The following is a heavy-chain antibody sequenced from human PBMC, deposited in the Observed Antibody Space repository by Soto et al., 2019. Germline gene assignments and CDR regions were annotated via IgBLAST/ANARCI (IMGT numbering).Heavy chain of an antibody. CDR1: GFIFENHA. D-gene: IGHD3-22*01. CDR2: LSYDGTKQ. CDR3: AKDDTSGYYYIDY. J-gene: IGHJ4*01. V-gene: IGHV3-30*18. Sequence: GGSLRLSCEASGFIFENHAMHWVRQAPGKGLEWVALLSYDGTKQYYADSVKGRFSMSRDTSKKTLYLEMNSLRAEDTAVYYCAKDDTSGYYYIDYCGQGALVTVSS.